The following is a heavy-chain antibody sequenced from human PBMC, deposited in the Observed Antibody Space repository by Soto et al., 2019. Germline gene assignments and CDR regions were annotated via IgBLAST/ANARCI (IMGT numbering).Heavy chain of an antibody. CDR1: GYSYSGYG. CDR3: ASADYYNRTSLWIGY. D-gene: IGHD3-22*01. Sequence: ASVRVSCKTAGYSYSGYGLGCVRQVNEQGLEWMGWISAYNGNTNYAQKLQGRVTMTTDTSTSTAYMELRSLRSDDTAVYYCASADYYNRTSLWIGYWAQRPLRTVPS. CDR2: ISAYNGNT. J-gene: IGHJ4*02. V-gene: IGHV1-18*01.